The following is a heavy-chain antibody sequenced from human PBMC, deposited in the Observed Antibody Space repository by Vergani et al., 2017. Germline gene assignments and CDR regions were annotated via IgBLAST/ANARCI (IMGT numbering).Heavy chain of an antibody. Sequence: EVQLVQSGPEVKKPGDSLTISCQGFGFTFSSSWIGWVRQRPGKGLEWMGIIYPGDSETRYSPAFQGQVTISADRSKSTTFLKWSSLKASDTAVYYCARRQYVHSWVVSWFDPWGQGTQVTVPS. J-gene: IGHJ5*02. D-gene: IGHD2-21*01. V-gene: IGHV5-51*01. CDR2: IYPGDSET. CDR3: ARRQYVHSWVVSWFDP. CDR1: GFTFSSSW.